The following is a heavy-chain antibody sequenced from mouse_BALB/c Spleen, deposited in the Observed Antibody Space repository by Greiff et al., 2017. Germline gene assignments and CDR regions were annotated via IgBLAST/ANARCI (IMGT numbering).Heavy chain of an antibody. CDR2: ISSGGSYT. Sequence: EVQWVESGGGLVKPGGSLKLSCAASGFTFSSYAMSWVRQTPEKRLEWVATISSGGSYTYYPDSVKGRFTISRDNAKNTLYLQMSSLRSEDTAMYYCARQSGTMITTYYFDYWGQGTTLTVSS. V-gene: IGHV5-9-3*01. D-gene: IGHD2-4*01. J-gene: IGHJ2*01. CDR3: ARQSGTMITTYYFDY. CDR1: GFTFSSYA.